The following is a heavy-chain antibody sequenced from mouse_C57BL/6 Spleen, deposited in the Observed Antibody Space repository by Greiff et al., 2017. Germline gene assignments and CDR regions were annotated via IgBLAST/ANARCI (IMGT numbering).Heavy chain of an antibody. CDR2: IYPRDGSN. J-gene: IGHJ3*01. CDR3: ARPFTTVPAGFAY. CDR1: GYTFTDHT. V-gene: IGHV1-78*01. Sequence: VKLVESDAELVKPGASVKISCKVSGYTFTDHTIHWMKQRPEQGLEWIGYIYPRDGSNKYNEKFKCKATLTADKSSSTAYMQLNSLTSEDSAVYFCARPFTTVPAGFAYWGQGTLVTVSA. D-gene: IGHD1-1*01.